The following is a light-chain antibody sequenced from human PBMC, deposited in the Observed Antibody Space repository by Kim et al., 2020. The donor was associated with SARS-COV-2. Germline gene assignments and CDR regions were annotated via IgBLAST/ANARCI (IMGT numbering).Light chain of an antibody. CDR1: SSNIGADYG. CDR2: GNS. CDR3: QSYDSSLSGSMV. Sequence: VTISCTGSSSNIGADYGVHWYQQLPGTAPKLLIYGNSNRPSGVPDRFSGSKSGTSASLAITGLQAEDEADYYCQSYDSSLSGSMVFGGGTQLTVL. V-gene: IGLV1-40*01. J-gene: IGLJ2*01.